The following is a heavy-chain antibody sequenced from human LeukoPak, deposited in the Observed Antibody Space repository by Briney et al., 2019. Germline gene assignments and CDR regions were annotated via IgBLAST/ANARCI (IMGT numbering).Heavy chain of an antibody. CDR1: GGTFSSYA. CDR3: ARVVWRDAAYGLDYYYGMDV. Sequence: ASVKVSCKASGGTFSSYAISWVRQAPGQGREGMGRIIPIFGIANYAQKFQGRVTITADKSTSTAYMELRSLRSEDTPVYYCARVVWRDAAYGLDYYYGMDVWGQGTTVTVSS. D-gene: IGHD2-8*01. J-gene: IGHJ6*02. CDR2: IIPIFGIA. V-gene: IGHV1-69*04.